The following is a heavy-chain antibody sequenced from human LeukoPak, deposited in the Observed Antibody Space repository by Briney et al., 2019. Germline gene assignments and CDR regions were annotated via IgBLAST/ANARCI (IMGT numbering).Heavy chain of an antibody. Sequence: SETLSLNCSVSNGSFSNYYWTWIRQPPGKGLEWIGCVHNSGRTNYNPSLKSRVTITVDTTGNQFSLNLKSMTTADTAVYFCARGSGIVGAYYYYGMDVWGQGTTVTVSS. J-gene: IGHJ6*02. CDR1: NGSFSNYY. CDR2: VHNSGRT. D-gene: IGHD1-26*01. CDR3: ARGSGIVGAYYYYGMDV. V-gene: IGHV4-59*01.